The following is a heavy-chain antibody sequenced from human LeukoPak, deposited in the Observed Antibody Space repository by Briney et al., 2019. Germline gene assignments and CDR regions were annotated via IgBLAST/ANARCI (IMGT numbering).Heavy chain of an antibody. V-gene: IGHV3-49*04. CDR2: IRSKAYGGTT. CDR3: TRESGSLFDY. CDR1: GFTFGDYA. Sequence: GGSLRLSCTASGFTFGDYAMSWVRQAPGKGLEWVGFIRSKAYGGTTEYAASVKGRFTISRDDSKSIAYLQMNSLKTEDTAVYYCTRESGSLFDYWGQGTLVTVSS. J-gene: IGHJ4*02. D-gene: IGHD1-26*01.